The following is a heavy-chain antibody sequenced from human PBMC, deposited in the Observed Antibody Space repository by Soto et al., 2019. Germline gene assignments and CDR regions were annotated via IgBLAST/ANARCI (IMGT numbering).Heavy chain of an antibody. V-gene: IGHV1-46*01. CDR3: ARDLAAGDH. CDR1: GYTFTNYY. CDR2: INPTSVST. J-gene: IGHJ4*02. D-gene: IGHD6-13*01. Sequence: QVQLVQSGAEVKKPGASVKVSCKASGYTFTNYYIHWVRQAPGQGLEWMGIINPTSVSTNYAQKFQCRVTLTYDTSATTVYMELSGLRSEATAVLYCARDLAAGDHWGQGSLVTVSS.